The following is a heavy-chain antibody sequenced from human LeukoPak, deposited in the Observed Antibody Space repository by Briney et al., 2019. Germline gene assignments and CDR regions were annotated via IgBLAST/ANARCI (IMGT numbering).Heavy chain of an antibody. V-gene: IGHV1-46*01. D-gene: IGHD6-13*01. CDR2: INPSGGST. Sequence: PRASVNVSCKASGYTFTSYYMHWVRQAPGQGLEWMGIINPSGGSTSYAQKFQGRVTMTRDMSTSTVYMELSSLRSEDTAVYYCAREIMGAAAGTYYFDYWGQGTLVTVSS. CDR1: GYTFTSYY. J-gene: IGHJ4*02. CDR3: AREIMGAAAGTYYFDY.